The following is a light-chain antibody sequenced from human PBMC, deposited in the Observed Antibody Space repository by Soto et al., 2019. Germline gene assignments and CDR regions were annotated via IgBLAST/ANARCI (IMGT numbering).Light chain of an antibody. Sequence: EIVLTQSPGTLSLSPGERVTLSCRASQSIDNNHLAWYQQKPGQAPRLLIHGTSNRATGIPDRFSGSGSGTDFTLTFSRLETEDFAVYYCQQYNNWPRTFGQGTKVDIK. CDR1: QSIDNNH. J-gene: IGKJ1*01. V-gene: IGKV3-20*01. CDR2: GTS. CDR3: QQYNNWPRT.